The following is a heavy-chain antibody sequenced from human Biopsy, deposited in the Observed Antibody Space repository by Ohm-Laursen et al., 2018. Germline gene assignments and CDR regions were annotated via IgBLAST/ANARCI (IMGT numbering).Heavy chain of an antibody. CDR3: ARLTGDYIWGNWRINHDPFDI. CDR1: GGSFSGYY. J-gene: IGHJ3*02. D-gene: IGHD3-16*01. V-gene: IGHV4-34*01. Sequence: SDTLSLTCAVSGGSFSGYYWSWIRQTPGKGLERIGEVSHSGSTNYNPSLKSRVTISVDTSKNQFSLNLSSVTAADTAVYYCARLTGDYIWGNWRINHDPFDIWNQGTSVTVSS. CDR2: VSHSGST.